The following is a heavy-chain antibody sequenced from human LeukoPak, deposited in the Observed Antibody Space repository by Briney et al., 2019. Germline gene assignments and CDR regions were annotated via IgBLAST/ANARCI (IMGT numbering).Heavy chain of an antibody. J-gene: IGHJ4*02. CDR3: ARGGYSYGYDDDFDY. CDR2: IYYSGIT. CDR1: GGSISSSTYY. V-gene: IGHV4-31*03. Sequence: SETLSLTCIVSGGSISSSTYYWTWIRQQPGKGLEWIGYIYYSGITYYNPSLKSRITISVDTSKGQFSLMLSSVTAADTAVYYCARGGYSYGYDDDFDYWGQGTLVTVSS. D-gene: IGHD5-18*01.